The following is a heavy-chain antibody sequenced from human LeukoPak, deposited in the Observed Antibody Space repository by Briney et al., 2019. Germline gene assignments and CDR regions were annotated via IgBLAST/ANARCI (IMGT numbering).Heavy chain of an antibody. CDR1: GGSISSGSYY. D-gene: IGHD1-7*01. CDR3: AREGLELRGYYFDY. V-gene: IGHV4-61*02. J-gene: IGHJ4*02. Sequence: SQTLSLTCTVSGGSISSGSYYWSWIRQPAGKGLEWIGRIYTSGSTNYNPSLKSRVTISVDTSKNQFSLKLSSVTAADTAVYYCAREGLELRGYYFDYWGQGTLVTVSS. CDR2: IYTSGST.